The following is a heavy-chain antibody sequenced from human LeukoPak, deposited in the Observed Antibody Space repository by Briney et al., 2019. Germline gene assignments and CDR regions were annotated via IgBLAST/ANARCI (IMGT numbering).Heavy chain of an antibody. J-gene: IGHJ4*02. CDR3: ARQLGYCSGTSCYADKGNY. V-gene: IGHV4-39*01. CDR1: GGSISSSSYY. D-gene: IGHD2-2*01. CDR2: IYYSGSP. Sequence: PSETLSLTCTVSGGSISSSSYYWGCIRQPPGKGLEWIGSIYYSGSPSYNPSRKSRVTISVDTSKNQYSLKLSSVTAADTAVYYCARQLGYCSGTSCYADKGNYWGQGTLVTVSS.